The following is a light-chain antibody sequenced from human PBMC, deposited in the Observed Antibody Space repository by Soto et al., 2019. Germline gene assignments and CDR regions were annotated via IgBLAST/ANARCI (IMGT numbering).Light chain of an antibody. J-gene: IGKJ4*01. CDR3: QQFSSYPLT. Sequence: EIILTQSASTLSWSPGESATLSWRASQSVSTYLAWYQQKHGQAPRLLIYDASSRATGIPDRFSGGGYGTDFNLTISRLEPEDFAVYYCQQFSSYPLTFGGGTQVDI. CDR2: DAS. CDR1: QSVSTY. V-gene: IGKV3-11*01.